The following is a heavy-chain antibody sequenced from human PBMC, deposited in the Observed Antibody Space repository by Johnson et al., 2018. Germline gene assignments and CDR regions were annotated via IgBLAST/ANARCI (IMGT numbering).Heavy chain of an antibody. J-gene: IGHJ1*01. CDR2: INHSGST. CDR1: GGSFSGYY. D-gene: IGHD1-26*01. Sequence: QVQLQQWGAGLLKXSETLSLTCAVYGGSFSGYYWSWLRQPPGTGLAWIGEINHSGSTNYNPSLKSRVSISVDKSKTQFSLKLSSVPAADPAVYYCARGLRIVGAKYFQHWGQGTLVTVSS. V-gene: IGHV4-34*01. CDR3: ARGLRIVGAKYFQH.